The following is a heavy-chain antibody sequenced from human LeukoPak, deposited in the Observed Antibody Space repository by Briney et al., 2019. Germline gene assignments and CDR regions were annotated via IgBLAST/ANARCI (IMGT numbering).Heavy chain of an antibody. V-gene: IGHV4-39*07. Sequence: SETLSLTCTVSGGSISSSSYYWGWIRQPPGKGLEWIGSIYYSGSTYYNPSLKSRVTISVDTSKNQFSLKLSSVTAADTAVYYCARERNKSRYYDSSGYRDYWGQGTLVTVSS. J-gene: IGHJ4*02. D-gene: IGHD3-22*01. CDR1: GGSISSSSYY. CDR2: IYYSGST. CDR3: ARERNKSRYYDSSGYRDY.